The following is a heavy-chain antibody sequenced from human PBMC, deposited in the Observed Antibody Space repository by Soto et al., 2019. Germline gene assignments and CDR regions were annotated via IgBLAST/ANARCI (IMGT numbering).Heavy chain of an antibody. J-gene: IGHJ3*02. V-gene: IGHV1-69*13. CDR2: IIPIFGRA. D-gene: IGHD5-18*01. CDR1: GGTFSSYA. CDR3: AKDIRGYSYGVDAFDI. Sequence: SVKVSCKASGGTFSSYAFSCVRQAPGQGLEWMGGIIPIFGRANYAQKFQGRVTITADESTSTGYMELSSLRPEDTALYYCAKDIRGYSYGVDAFDIWGQGTMVTVSS.